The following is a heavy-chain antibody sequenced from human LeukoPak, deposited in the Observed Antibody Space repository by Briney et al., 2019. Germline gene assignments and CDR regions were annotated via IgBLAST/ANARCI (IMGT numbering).Heavy chain of an antibody. CDR3: AKDLSYWGNWFDP. V-gene: IGHV3-23*01. CDR1: GFTFSSYA. CDR2: ITGSGGST. Sequence: GGSLRLSCAASGFTFSSYAMSWVRQAPGKGLEWVSTITGSGGSTYYADSVKGRFTISRDNSKNTLYLQMNSLRAEDTAVYYCAKDLSYWGNWFDPWGQGTLVTVSS. J-gene: IGHJ5*02. D-gene: IGHD1-26*01.